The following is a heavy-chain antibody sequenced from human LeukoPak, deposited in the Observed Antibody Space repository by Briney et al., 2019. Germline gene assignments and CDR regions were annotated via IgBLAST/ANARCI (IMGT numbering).Heavy chain of an antibody. V-gene: IGHV1-8*01. CDR1: VYTFTSYD. CDR2: MNPNSGNT. CDR3: ARPSGSFSYYYYMDV. J-gene: IGHJ6*03. D-gene: IGHD1-26*01. Sequence: ASVKVSCKASVYTFTSYDINWVRQATGQGLEWMGWMNPNSGNTGYAQKFQGRVTMTRNTSISTAYMELSSLRSEDTAVYYCARPSGSFSYYYYMDVWGKGTTVTVSS.